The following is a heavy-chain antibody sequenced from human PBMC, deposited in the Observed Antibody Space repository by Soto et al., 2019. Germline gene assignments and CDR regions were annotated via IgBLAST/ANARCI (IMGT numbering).Heavy chain of an antibody. J-gene: IGHJ4*02. CDR1: GFTFSNFG. CDR2: ISSDGSDK. D-gene: IGHD2-15*01. Sequence: QVQLVESGGGVVPPGRSLRLSCAASGFTFSNFGMHWVRQAPGKGLEWVAAISSDGSDKYYSESVKGRFTISRDNSKNTLFLQMNSLRVEDTAVYYCAKGSEVARQELDYWGQGTLVTVSS. V-gene: IGHV3-30*18. CDR3: AKGSEVARQELDY.